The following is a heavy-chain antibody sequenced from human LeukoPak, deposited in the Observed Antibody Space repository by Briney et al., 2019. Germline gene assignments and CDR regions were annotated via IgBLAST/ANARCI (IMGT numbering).Heavy chain of an antibody. CDR1: GFTFRSYS. Sequence: GGSLRLSRAASGFTFRSYSMNWVRQAPGKGLEWVSCISSSSSYIYYADSVKGRFTISRDNAKNSLYLQMNSLRAEDTAVYYCASGKVGGFLDVWGQGTTVTVSS. J-gene: IGHJ6*02. CDR3: ASGKVGGFLDV. V-gene: IGHV3-21*01. CDR2: ISSSSSYI. D-gene: IGHD3-10*01.